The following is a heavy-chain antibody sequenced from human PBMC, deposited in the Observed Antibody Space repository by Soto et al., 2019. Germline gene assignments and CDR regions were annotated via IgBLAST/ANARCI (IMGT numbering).Heavy chain of an antibody. CDR3: AKDYYDRSGYYYSYYYYGMEV. Sequence: PGESLKISCKGSGYSFTIYWISWVRQMPGKGLEWMGRIDPSDSYTNYSPSFQGHVTISADKSISTAYLQWSSLKASDTAMYYCAKDYYDRSGYYYSYYYYGMEVWGQGTTVTVSS. CDR1: GYSFTIYW. CDR2: IDPSDSYT. J-gene: IGHJ6*02. D-gene: IGHD3-22*01. V-gene: IGHV5-10-1*01.